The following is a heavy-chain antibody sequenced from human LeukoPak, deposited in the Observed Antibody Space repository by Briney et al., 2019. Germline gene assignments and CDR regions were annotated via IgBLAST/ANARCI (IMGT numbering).Heavy chain of an antibody. Sequence: PSETLSLTCAVYGGSFSGYYWSWIRQPPGKGLEWIGEINHSGSTNYNPSLKSRVTISVDTSKNQFSLKLSSVTAADTALYYCARDGSTVVVPAAFSDYWGQGTLVTVSS. CDR3: ARDGSTVVVPAAFSDY. J-gene: IGHJ4*02. CDR1: GGSFSGYY. CDR2: INHSGST. D-gene: IGHD2-2*01. V-gene: IGHV4-34*01.